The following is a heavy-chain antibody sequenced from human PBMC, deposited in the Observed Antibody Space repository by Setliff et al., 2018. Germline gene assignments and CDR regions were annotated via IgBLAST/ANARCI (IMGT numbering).Heavy chain of an antibody. CDR3: ARGGNVVVTVGEI. V-gene: IGHV3-21*01. D-gene: IGHD2-21*02. J-gene: IGHJ3*02. Sequence: GGSLRLSCVASGFTFSTYTMNWVRQAPGKGLEWVSSISSSSGYIYYADSVKGRFTISRDNAENTLYLQMNSLGAEDTAVYYCARGGNVVVTVGEIWGQGTMVTVSS. CDR1: GFTFSTYT. CDR2: ISSSSGYI.